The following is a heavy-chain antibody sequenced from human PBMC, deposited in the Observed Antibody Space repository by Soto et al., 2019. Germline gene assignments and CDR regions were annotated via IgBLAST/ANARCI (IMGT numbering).Heavy chain of an antibody. J-gene: IGHJ4*02. CDR3: ARYYDFWSGYSYGYFDY. V-gene: IGHV3-23*01. D-gene: IGHD3-3*01. Sequence: GGSLRLSCAASGFSFSTYTMSWVRRAQGKGLEWVSAISGSGGSPSYADSVKGRFTISRDNAKNSLYLQMNSLRAEDTAVYYCARYYDFWSGYSYGYFDYWGQGTLVTVSS. CDR1: GFSFSTYT. CDR2: ISGSGGSP.